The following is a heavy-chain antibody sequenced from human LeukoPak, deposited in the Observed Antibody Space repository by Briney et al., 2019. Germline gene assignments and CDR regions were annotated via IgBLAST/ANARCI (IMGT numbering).Heavy chain of an antibody. V-gene: IGHV4-59*08. CDR3: ARAYGYSAFDI. Sequence: SETLSLTCTVTGGSISSYYWSWTRQPPGKGLEWIGYIYYSGSTNYNPSLKSRVTISVDTSKNQFPLKLSSVTAADTAVYYCARAYGYSAFDIWGQGTMVTVSS. CDR1: GGSISSYY. J-gene: IGHJ3*02. D-gene: IGHD5-18*01. CDR2: IYYSGST.